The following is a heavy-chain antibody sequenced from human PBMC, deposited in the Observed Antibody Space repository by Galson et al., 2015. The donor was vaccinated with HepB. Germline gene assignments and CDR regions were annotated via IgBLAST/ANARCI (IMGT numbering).Heavy chain of an antibody. J-gene: IGHJ6*03. D-gene: IGHD6-25*01. Sequence: SVKVSCKASGYTFTCCDINWVRQAPGQGLERMGIINPNSGNTGYAQKFQGRVTMTRNTSISTAYMELSSLRSEDTAVYYCARVYQQRHNGIYYYYMDVWGKWTTVTVSS. CDR2: INPNSGNT. CDR1: GYTFTCCD. V-gene: IGHV1-8*01. CDR3: ARVYQQRHNGIYYYYMDV.